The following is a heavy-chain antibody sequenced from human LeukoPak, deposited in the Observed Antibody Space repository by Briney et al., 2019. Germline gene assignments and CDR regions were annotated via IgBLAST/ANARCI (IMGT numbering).Heavy chain of an antibody. Sequence: PGGSLRLSCAASGFTFSDYYMSWIRQAPGKGLEWLSSISGRTYTIYYADSVKGRFTISRDNAKNSLSLQMNSLRAEDTAIYYCGRGHWGLDYWGQGTLVTVSS. CDR3: GRGHWGLDY. J-gene: IGHJ4*02. CDR2: ISGRTYTI. CDR1: GFTFSDYY. D-gene: IGHD7-27*01. V-gene: IGHV3-11*04.